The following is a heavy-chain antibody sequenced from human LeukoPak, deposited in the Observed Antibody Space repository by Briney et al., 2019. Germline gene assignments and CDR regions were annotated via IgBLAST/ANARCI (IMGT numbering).Heavy chain of an antibody. J-gene: IGHJ6*03. CDR3: ARGWYSSSSPSYYYYYYMDV. CDR2: INPSGGST. D-gene: IGHD6-6*01. CDR1: GYTFTSYY. V-gene: IGHV1-46*01. Sequence: ASVKVSCKASGYTFTSYYMHWVRQAPGQGLEWMGIINPSGGSTSYAQKFQGRVTITADKSTSTAYMELSSLRSEDTAVYYCARGWYSSSSPSYYYYYYMDVWGKGTTVTVSS.